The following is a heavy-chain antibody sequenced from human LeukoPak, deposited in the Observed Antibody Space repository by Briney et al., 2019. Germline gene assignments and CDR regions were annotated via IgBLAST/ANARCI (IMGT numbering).Heavy chain of an antibody. CDR3: ATEVGAIPSGDY. Sequence: GGSQRLSCAASGFTFSNAWMNWVRQAPGKGLEWVSYISSSSSTIYYADSVKGRFTISRDNAKNSLYLQMNSLRDEDTAVYYCATEVGAIPSGDYWGQGTLVTVSS. CDR2: ISSSSSTI. CDR1: GFTFSNAW. V-gene: IGHV3-48*02. J-gene: IGHJ4*02. D-gene: IGHD1-26*01.